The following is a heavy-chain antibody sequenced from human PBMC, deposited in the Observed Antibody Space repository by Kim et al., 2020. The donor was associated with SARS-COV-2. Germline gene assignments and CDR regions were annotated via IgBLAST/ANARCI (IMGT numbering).Heavy chain of an antibody. CDR3: AKDYRSGYSGYDIGD. CDR1: GFTFINYA. Sequence: GGSLRLSCAASGFTFINYAMTWVRQAPGKGLEWFSAFSSGSGGVTYYADSVKGRFTISRDNSKNTVYLQMNSLRAEDTAVYYCAKDYRSGYSGYDIGDWGQGTLVTVSS. J-gene: IGHJ4*02. CDR2: FSSGSGGVT. D-gene: IGHD5-12*01. V-gene: IGHV3-23*01.